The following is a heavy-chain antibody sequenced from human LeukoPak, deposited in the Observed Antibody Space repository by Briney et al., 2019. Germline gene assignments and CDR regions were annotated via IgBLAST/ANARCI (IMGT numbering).Heavy chain of an antibody. V-gene: IGHV3-20*04. CDR3: ARDGRSGWYTDQ. CDR2: INWNGGST. CDR1: GFTFSSYW. J-gene: IGHJ4*02. D-gene: IGHD6-19*01. Sequence: GGSLRLSCAASGFTFSSYWMHWVRQAPGKGLEWVSGINWNGGSTDYADSLKGRFTISRDNAKKSLYLQMNSLRVEDMALYYCARDGRSGWYTDQWGQGTLVTVSS.